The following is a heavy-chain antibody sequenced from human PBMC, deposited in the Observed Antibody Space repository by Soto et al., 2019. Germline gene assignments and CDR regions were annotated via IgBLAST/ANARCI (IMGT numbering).Heavy chain of an antibody. V-gene: IGHV1-69*08. J-gene: IGHJ4*02. CDR3: VRDPPRLVDSPGNLPHLAY. D-gene: IGHD5-12*01. CDR1: GDTLNTFT. Sequence: QVQLVQSGAEVKKPGSSVKVSCKASGDTLNTFTISWVRQAPGQGLEWLGRIIPIVDKTNYAQRLQGRLTITADRYTGSVFLELSSLGSEDTAFYYCVRDPPRLVDSPGNLPHLAYWGQGTLVTVSS. CDR2: IIPIVDKT.